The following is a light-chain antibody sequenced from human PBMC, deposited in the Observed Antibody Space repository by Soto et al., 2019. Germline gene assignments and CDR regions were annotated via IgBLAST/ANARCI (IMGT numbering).Light chain of an antibody. CDR2: LNSDGSH. J-gene: IGLJ3*02. CDR1: SGHSSYA. V-gene: IGLV4-69*01. Sequence: QLVLTQSPSASASLGASVKLTCTLSSGHSSYAIAWHQQQPEKGPRYLMKLNSDGSHSKGDGIPDRFSGSSSGAERYLTISRLQDEDEYDYYCQTWGTGTWVFGGGTKLTVL. CDR3: QTWGTGTWV.